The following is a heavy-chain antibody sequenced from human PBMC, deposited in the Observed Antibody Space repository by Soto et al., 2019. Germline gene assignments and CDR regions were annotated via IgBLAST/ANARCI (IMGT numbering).Heavy chain of an antibody. J-gene: IGHJ4*02. CDR1: GGSLSSYY. CDR2: IYYSGST. D-gene: IGHD2-8*02. Sequence: SETLSLTCTVSGGSLSSYYWSWIRQPPGKGLEWIGYIYYSGSTNYNPSLKSRVTISVDTSKNQFSLKLTSVTAADTAVYYCARDKITGLFDYWGQGTQVNVSS. V-gene: IGHV4-59*12. CDR3: ARDKITGLFDY.